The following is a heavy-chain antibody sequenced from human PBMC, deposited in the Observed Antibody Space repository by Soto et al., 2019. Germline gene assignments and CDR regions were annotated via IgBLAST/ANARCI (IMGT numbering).Heavy chain of an antibody. J-gene: IGHJ6*03. V-gene: IGHV4-59*08. Sequence: SETLSLTCTVSGGSISSYYCSWIRQPPGKGLEWIGYIYYSGSTNYNPSLKSRVTISVDTSKNQFSLKLSSVTAADTAVYYCARHAFYFFGSGPSGYYYYYRDVWGKGTTVTVPS. CDR3: ARHAFYFFGSGPSGYYYYYRDV. CDR2: IYYSGST. D-gene: IGHD3-3*01. CDR1: GGSISSYY.